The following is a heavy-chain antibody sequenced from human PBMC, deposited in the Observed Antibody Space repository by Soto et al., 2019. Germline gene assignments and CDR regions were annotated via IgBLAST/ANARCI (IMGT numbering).Heavy chain of an antibody. CDR1: GFTFSSYA. D-gene: IGHD2-2*02. Sequence: EVQLLESGGGLVQPGGSLRLSCAASGFTFSSYAMSWVRQAPGKGLEWVSAISGSGGSTYYADSMKGRFTISRDNSKNTLYLQMNSLRAEDTAVYYCAKAEGRLIYEGVFDYWGQGTLVTVSS. CDR3: AKAEGRLIYEGVFDY. J-gene: IGHJ4*02. V-gene: IGHV3-23*01. CDR2: ISGSGGST.